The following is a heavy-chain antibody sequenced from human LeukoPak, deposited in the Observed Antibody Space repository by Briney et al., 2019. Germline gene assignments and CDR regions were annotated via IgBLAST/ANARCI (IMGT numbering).Heavy chain of an antibody. V-gene: IGHV3-53*01. CDR3: AGGSAYSYGPDY. Sequence: GGSLRLSCAASGFTVSTNYMNWVRQAPGKGLEWVAVIYSGGSTYYADSVRGRFTISRDNSRNTLYLQMNSLRAENTAVYYCAGGSAYSYGPDYWGQGTLVTVSS. D-gene: IGHD5-18*01. CDR1: GFTVSTNY. CDR2: IYSGGST. J-gene: IGHJ4*02.